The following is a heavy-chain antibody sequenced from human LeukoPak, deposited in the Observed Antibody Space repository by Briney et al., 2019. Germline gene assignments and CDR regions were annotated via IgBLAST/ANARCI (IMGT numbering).Heavy chain of an antibody. V-gene: IGHV4-34*01. CDR2: FSHSGFP. CDR1: GGSRGPFSGYS. CDR3: AREGGYSSGDAPLHFDY. Sequence: SETLSLTCAMSGGSRGPFSGYSWTWIRQSPGKGLEWIGEFSHSGFPIYNPSLEGRATISVDRSKNQFSLRVSSVTGADTAVYYCAREGGYSSGDAPLHFDYWGQGTLVTVSS. D-gene: IGHD5-18*01. J-gene: IGHJ4*02.